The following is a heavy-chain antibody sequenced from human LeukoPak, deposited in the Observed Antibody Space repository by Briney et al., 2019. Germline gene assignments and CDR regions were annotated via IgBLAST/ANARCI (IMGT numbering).Heavy chain of an antibody. CDR1: GFTFSNFA. CDR2: ISGSGTSI. CDR3: ATRNYYDRRAFYYYYFDY. J-gene: IGHJ4*02. D-gene: IGHD3-22*01. V-gene: IGHV3-23*01. Sequence: GGSLRLSCAASGFTFSNFAVVWVRQAPGKGLEWVCAISGSGTSIYYADSARGRFTISRDNSRNTLYLQMNSLRAEDTAIYYCATRNYYDRRAFYYYYFDYWGQGFLVSVSS.